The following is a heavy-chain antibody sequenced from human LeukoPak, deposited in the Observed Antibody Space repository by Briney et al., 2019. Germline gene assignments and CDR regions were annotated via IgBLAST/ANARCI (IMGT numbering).Heavy chain of an antibody. J-gene: IGHJ4*02. CDR2: MNPNSGNT. V-gene: IGHV1-8*02. CDR3: ARAWFGELEFDY. D-gene: IGHD3-10*01. Sequence: ASVKVSCKASGYIFTSYGISWVRQAPGQGLEWMGWMNPNSGNTGYAQKFQGRVTMTRNTSISTAYMELSSLRSEDTAMYYCARAWFGELEFDYWGQGTLVTVSS. CDR1: GYIFTSYG.